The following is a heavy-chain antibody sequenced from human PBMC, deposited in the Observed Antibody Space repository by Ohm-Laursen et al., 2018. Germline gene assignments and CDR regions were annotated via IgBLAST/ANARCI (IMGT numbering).Heavy chain of an antibody. CDR3: ARRGHAFDI. Sequence: SETLSLTCNVSDGSIDNYHWTWIRQAPGKTLEWIGSITYRGSTYYNPSLKSRVTVSIHTSKNQFSLKLTSVTAADTAVYYCARRGHAFDIWGQSTMVTVSS. V-gene: IGHV4-59*12. CDR2: ITYRGST. J-gene: IGHJ3*02. CDR1: DGSIDNYH.